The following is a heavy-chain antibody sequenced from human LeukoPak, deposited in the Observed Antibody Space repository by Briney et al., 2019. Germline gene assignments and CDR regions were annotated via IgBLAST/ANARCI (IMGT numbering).Heavy chain of an antibody. V-gene: IGHV3-66*02. CDR2: IYSGGST. Sequence: GGSLRLSCAASEFSVGSNYMTWVRQAPGKGLEWVSLIYSGGSTYYADSVKGRFTISRDNSKNTLYLQMNSLRAEDTAVYYCAKDHGSGSSFDYWGQGTLVTVSS. CDR1: EFSVGSNY. J-gene: IGHJ4*02. CDR3: AKDHGSGSSFDY. D-gene: IGHD3-10*01.